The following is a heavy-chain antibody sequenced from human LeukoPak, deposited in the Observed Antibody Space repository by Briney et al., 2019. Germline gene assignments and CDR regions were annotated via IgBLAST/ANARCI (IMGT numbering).Heavy chain of an antibody. D-gene: IGHD6-6*01. CDR3: AREGSSSSPFDY. CDR2: IYTSGST. V-gene: IGHV4-4*07. Sequence: NSSETLSLTCTVSGGSISSYYWSWIRQPAGKGLEWIGRIYTSGSTNYNPSLKSRVTMSVDTSKNQFSLKLSSVTAADTAVYYCAREGSSSSPFDYWGQGTLVTVSS. CDR1: GGSISSYY. J-gene: IGHJ4*02.